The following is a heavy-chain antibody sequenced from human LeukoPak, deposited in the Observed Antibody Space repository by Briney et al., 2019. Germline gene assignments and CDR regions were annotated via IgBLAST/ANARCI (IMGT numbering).Heavy chain of an antibody. CDR1: GFPFSSYW. V-gene: IGHV3-74*01. CDR3: ARGGYLTYLIDY. J-gene: IGHJ4*02. D-gene: IGHD3-22*01. CDR2: IKSDGSST. Sequence: GGSLRLSCAASGFPFSSYWMHWVRQAPGKGLVWVSRIKSDGSSTSYADSVKGRYTISRDNAKNTVYLQMNSLRVEDTAVYYCARGGYLTYLIDYWGQGTLVTVSS.